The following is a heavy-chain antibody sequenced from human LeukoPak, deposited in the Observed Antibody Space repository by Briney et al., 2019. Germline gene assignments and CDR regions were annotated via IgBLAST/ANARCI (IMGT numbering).Heavy chain of an antibody. CDR2: ISGSGGST. J-gene: IGHJ4*02. D-gene: IGHD4-17*01. CDR3: AKDWHYGESSY. CDR1: GFTFSSYA. V-gene: IGHV3-23*01. Sequence: GGSLRLSCAASGFTFSSYAMSWVRQAPGKELEWVSAISGSGGSTYYADSVKGRFTISRDNSKNTLYLQMNSLRAEDTAVYYCAKDWHYGESSYWGQGTLVTVSS.